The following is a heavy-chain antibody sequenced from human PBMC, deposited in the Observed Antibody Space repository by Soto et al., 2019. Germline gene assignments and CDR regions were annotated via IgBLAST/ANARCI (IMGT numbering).Heavy chain of an antibody. CDR1: GGSISSRGAMSGRSFY. Sequence: SETLSLTCAVSGGSISSRGAMSGRSFYWGWMRQPPGKGLEWIASISYSDGSFYNSSLKSRLTISVDTSKNQFSLSLRSVTAADTAVYYCASHRTFWPFDYWGQGTVVTVSS. D-gene: IGHD2-8*01. V-gene: IGHV4-39*01. CDR2: ISYSDGS. CDR3: ASHRTFWPFDY. J-gene: IGHJ4*02.